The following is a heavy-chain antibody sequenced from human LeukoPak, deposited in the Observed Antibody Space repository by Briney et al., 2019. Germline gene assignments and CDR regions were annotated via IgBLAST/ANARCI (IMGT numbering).Heavy chain of an antibody. J-gene: IGHJ4*02. Sequence: GGSLRLSCAASGFTFLRHGMTWFRQAPGKGLEWVSGISASGGATYYADSVKGRFTISRDNSKNTLYLQMNSLRAEDTAVYYCAKDQGRWYSYGNYFDYWGQGTLVTVSS. V-gene: IGHV3-23*01. D-gene: IGHD5-18*01. CDR3: AKDQGRWYSYGNYFDY. CDR1: GFTFLRHG. CDR2: ISASGGAT.